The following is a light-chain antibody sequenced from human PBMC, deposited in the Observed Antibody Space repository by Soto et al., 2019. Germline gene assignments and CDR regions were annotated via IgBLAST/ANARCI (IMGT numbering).Light chain of an antibody. Sequence: DIQMTQSPLTLSASIGDRVTITCRASQKISIYLAWYQQKPGKVPKLLIYRASSLETGVPSRFSGSGSGTEFTLTISSLQPDDVATYYCQEYNSYRTFGQGTKVEIK. CDR3: QEYNSYRT. CDR1: QKISIY. V-gene: IGKV1-5*03. CDR2: RAS. J-gene: IGKJ1*01.